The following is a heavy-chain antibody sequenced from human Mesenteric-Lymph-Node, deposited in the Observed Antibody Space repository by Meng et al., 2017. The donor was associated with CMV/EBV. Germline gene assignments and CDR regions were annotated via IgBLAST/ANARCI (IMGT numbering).Heavy chain of an antibody. Sequence: ASVKVSCKASGYTFAGYYMHWVRQAPGQGLEWMGWINPNSGGTNYAQKFQGRVTMTRDTSISTAYMELSRLRSDDTAVYYCASPQGYSSSLGIWGQGTLVTVSS. CDR3: ASPQGYSSSLGI. V-gene: IGHV1-2*02. CDR2: INPNSGGT. J-gene: IGHJ4*02. D-gene: IGHD6-13*01. CDR1: GYTFAGYY.